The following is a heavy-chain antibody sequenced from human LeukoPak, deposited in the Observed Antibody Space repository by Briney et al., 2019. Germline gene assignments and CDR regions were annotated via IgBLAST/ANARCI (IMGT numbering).Heavy chain of an antibody. CDR3: ARSKIDY. D-gene: IGHD4-11*01. CDR2: INEDGSEK. J-gene: IGHJ4*02. CDR1: GFTFSNYW. Sequence: QPGGSLTLSCTASGFTFSNYWMMWVRQAPGKGLEWAANINEDGSEKYYADSVEGRFTISRDNAKNSLDLPMNSLRADDTAIYYCARSKIDYWGQGTLVTVSS. V-gene: IGHV3-7*01.